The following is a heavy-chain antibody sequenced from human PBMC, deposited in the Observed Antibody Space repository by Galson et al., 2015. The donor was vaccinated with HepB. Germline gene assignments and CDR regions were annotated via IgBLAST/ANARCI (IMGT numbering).Heavy chain of an antibody. J-gene: IGHJ4*02. D-gene: IGHD4-17*01. Sequence: SLRLSCAASGFTFSDYYMSWIRQAPGKGLEWLSYISASTIYTNYADSVKGRFTVSRDNAKNSLYLQINSLRAGDTAVCYCARVADADYGDHSHFDYWGQGTLVTVSS. V-gene: IGHV3-11*06. CDR2: ISASTIYT. CDR3: ARVADADYGDHSHFDY. CDR1: GFTFSDYY.